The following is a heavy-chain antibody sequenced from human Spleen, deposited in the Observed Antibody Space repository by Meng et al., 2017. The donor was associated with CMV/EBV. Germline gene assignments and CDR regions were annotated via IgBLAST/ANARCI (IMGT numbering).Heavy chain of an antibody. Sequence: YGGSFSGYYWSWIRQPAGKGLEWIGEILHDGSTKYNPSLKSRVTISVDTSKNQFSLRLNSVTAADTAMYYCARGTYYFDRDDFGAYWGPGTLVTVSS. D-gene: IGHD3-22*01. J-gene: IGHJ4*02. CDR2: ILHDGST. CDR1: GGSFSGYY. CDR3: ARGTYYFDRDDFGAY. V-gene: IGHV4-34*01.